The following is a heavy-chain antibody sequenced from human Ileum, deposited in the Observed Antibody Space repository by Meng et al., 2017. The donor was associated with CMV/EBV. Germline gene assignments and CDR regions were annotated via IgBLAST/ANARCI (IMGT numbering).Heavy chain of an antibody. D-gene: IGHD2-15*01. V-gene: IGHV3-23*03. CDR2: SYSSKTGT. J-gene: IGHJ4*02. CDR3: AKGWHVLD. Sequence: GESLKIPCVTSGFTFTDYAMNWVRQAPGKGLEWVSVSYSSKTGTYYADSMKGRFTVSRDNSKDTLYQQMNSQRAEDTAVYYCAKGWHVLDWGQGTLVTVSS. CDR1: GFTFTDYA.